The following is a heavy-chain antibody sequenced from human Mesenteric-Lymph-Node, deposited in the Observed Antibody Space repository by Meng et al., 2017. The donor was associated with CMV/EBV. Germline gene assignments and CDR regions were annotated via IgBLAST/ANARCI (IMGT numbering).Heavy chain of an antibody. CDR2: IYSGTGT. V-gene: IGHV3-66*02. CDR3: ASSQLEILNDPMDV. CDR1: GFTVSYNY. D-gene: IGHD1-7*01. J-gene: IGHJ6*02. Sequence: GESLKLSCSASGFTVSYNYMTWVRQTPGKGLEWLSVIYSGTGTYYADSVKSRFTVSRDDSKNTLYLQMNSLRPEDTAVYYCASSQLEILNDPMDVWGQGTTVTVSS.